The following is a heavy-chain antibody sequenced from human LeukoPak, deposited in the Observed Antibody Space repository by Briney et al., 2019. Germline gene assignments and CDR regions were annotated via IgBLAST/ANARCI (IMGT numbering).Heavy chain of an antibody. D-gene: IGHD2-15*01. CDR1: GFTFSSYA. J-gene: IGHJ1*01. CDR2: ISGSGGST. CDR3: AQQVGYCSSGSCYFTY. V-gene: IGHV3-23*01. Sequence: GGSLRLSCAASGFTFSSYAMSWVRQAPGKGLEWVSAISGSGGSTYYADSVKGRFTISRDKSKNTLSLQMNSLRAEDTAVYYCAQQVGYCSSGSCYFTYWGQGTLVTVSS.